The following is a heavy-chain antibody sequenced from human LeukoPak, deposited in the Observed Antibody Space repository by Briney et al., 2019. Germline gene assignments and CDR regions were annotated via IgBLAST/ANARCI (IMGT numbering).Heavy chain of an antibody. J-gene: IGHJ4*02. CDR3: AKGYYYDSSGSLYYFDY. D-gene: IGHD3-22*01. CDR1: GFTFSNYG. CDR2: ISYDGSNK. Sequence: GGSLRLSCAASGFTFSNYGMHWVRQAPGKGLEWVAVISYDGSNKYYADSVKGRFTISRDNSKNTLYLQMNSLRAEDTAVYYCAKGYYYDSSGSLYYFDYWGQGTLVTVSS. V-gene: IGHV3-30*18.